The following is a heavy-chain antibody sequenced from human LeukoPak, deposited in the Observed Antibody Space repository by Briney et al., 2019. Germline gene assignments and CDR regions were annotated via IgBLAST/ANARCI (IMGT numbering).Heavy chain of an antibody. D-gene: IGHD5-12*01. J-gene: IGHJ6*02. CDR1: GITFSNCV. CDR2: ISGSGGST. V-gene: IGHV3-23*01. Sequence: PGGSLRLSCAVSGITFSNCVMSWVRQAPGKGLEWVSVISGSGGSTYYADSVKGRFTISRDNSKNTLYLQMNSLRVEDTAVYYCAKGTTGYSGYAVLHYGMDVWGQGTTVTVSS. CDR3: AKGTTGYSGYAVLHYGMDV.